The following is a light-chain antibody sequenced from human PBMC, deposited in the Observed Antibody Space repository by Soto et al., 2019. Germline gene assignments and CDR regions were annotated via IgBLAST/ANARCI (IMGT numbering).Light chain of an antibody. V-gene: IGKV3-11*01. Sequence: EIVLTQSPATLSLSPGESATLSCRASQSVYSYLAWFQQMPGQAPRLLIYDASKRATGIPARFSGSGSGTDFTLTISSLEPEEFAVYYCKQRSSWPRTFGQGTKVDIK. CDR1: QSVYSY. CDR3: KQRSSWPRT. J-gene: IGKJ1*01. CDR2: DAS.